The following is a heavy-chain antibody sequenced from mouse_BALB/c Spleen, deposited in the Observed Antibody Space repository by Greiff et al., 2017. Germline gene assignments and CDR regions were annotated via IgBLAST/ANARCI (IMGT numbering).Heavy chain of an antibody. CDR1: GFTFTDYY. CDR3: GRAPCAKGAMDY. Sequence: DVMLVESGGGLVQPGGSLRLSCATSGFTFTDYYMSWVRQPPGKALEWLGFIRNKANGYTTEYSASVKGRFTISRDNSQSILYLQMNTLSAEDRATYYSGRAPCAKGAMDYWGQGTSVTVSS. V-gene: IGHV7-3*02. J-gene: IGHJ4*01. CDR2: IRNKANGYTT.